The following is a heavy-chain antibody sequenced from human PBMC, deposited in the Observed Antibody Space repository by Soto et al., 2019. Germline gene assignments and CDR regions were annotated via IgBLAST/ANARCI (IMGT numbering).Heavy chain of an antibody. V-gene: IGHV6-1*01. CDR3: ARWGGGGYCSGGSCQSGDY. CDR2: TYYRSKWYN. D-gene: IGHD2-15*01. J-gene: IGHJ4*02. Sequence: PSQTLSLTCAISGDSVSSNSAAWNWIRQSPSRGLEWLGRTYYRSKWYNDYAVSVKSRITINPDTSKNQFSLQLNSVTPEDTAVYYCARWGGGGYCSGGSCQSGDYWGQGTLVTVSS. CDR1: GDSVSSNSAA.